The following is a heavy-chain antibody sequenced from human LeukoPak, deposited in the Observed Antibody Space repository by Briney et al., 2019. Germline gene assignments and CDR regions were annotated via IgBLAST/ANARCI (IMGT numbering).Heavy chain of an antibody. CDR2: INPNSGGT. Sequence: ASVKVSCKASGYTFTGYYMHWVRQAPGQGLGWMGRINPNSGGTNYAQKFQGRVTMTRDTSISTAYMELSRLRSDDTAVYYCARSYNWNFDFDYWGQGTLVTVSS. CDR1: GYTFTGYY. V-gene: IGHV1-2*06. CDR3: ARSYNWNFDFDY. D-gene: IGHD1-7*01. J-gene: IGHJ4*02.